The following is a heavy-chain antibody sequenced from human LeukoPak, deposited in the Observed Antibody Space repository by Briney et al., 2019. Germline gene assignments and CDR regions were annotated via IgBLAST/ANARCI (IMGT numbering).Heavy chain of an antibody. CDR3: ARDGGYYDCIPGY. CDR2: ISYDGIKK. D-gene: IGHD3-22*01. V-gene: IGHV3-30-3*01. J-gene: IGHJ4*02. CDR1: GITFSSYA. Sequence: QPGGSLRLSCAASGITFSSYAMHWVRQPPGKGLEWVAVISYDGIKKYYADSVKGRFTISRDDSKNTLYLQMNSLRAEDTAVFYCARDGGYYDCIPGYWGQGTLVTVSS.